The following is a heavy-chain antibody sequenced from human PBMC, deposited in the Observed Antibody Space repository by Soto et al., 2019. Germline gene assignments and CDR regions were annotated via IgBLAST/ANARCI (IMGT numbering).Heavy chain of an antibody. D-gene: IGHD2-15*01. CDR2: INSDGSST. Sequence: PGGSLRLSCASSGFTFISYWMHWVRQAPGKGLVWVSRINSDGSSTSYADSVKGRFTISRDNAKNTLYLQMNSLGAEDTAVYYCVRTSLVVAAATREDYWGQGTLVTVSS. J-gene: IGHJ4*02. V-gene: IGHV3-74*01. CDR1: GFTFISYW. CDR3: VRTSLVVAAATREDY.